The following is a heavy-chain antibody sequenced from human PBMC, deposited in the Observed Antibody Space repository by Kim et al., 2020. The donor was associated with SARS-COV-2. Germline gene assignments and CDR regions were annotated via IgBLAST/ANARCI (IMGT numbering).Heavy chain of an antibody. Sequence: GGSLRLSCAASGFTVSSNYMSWVRQAPGKGLEWVSVIYSGGSTYYADSVKGRFTISRHNSKNTLYLQMNSLRAEDTAVYYCARGPSPDPYYYYGMDVWGQGTTVTVSS. CDR1: GFTVSSNY. D-gene: IGHD2-2*01. J-gene: IGHJ6*02. CDR3: ARGPSPDPYYYYGMDV. V-gene: IGHV3-53*04. CDR2: IYSGGST.